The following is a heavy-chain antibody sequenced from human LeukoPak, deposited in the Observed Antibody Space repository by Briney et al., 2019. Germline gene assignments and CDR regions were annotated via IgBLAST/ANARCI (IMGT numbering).Heavy chain of an antibody. CDR1: GYTFTSYG. CDR3: ARVVSGFVVVPAARYYYYGMDV. D-gene: IGHD2-2*01. V-gene: IGHV1-18*01. CDR2: ISAYNGNT. Sequence: ASVKVSCKASGYTFTSYGISWVRQAPGQGLEWMGWISAYNGNTNYAQKLQGRVTMTTDTSTSTAYMELRSLRSDDTAVYHCARVVSGFVVVPAARYYYYGMDVWGQGTTVTVSS. J-gene: IGHJ6*02.